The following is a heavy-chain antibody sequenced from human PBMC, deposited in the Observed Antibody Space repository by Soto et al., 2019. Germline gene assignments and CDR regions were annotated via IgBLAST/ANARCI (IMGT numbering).Heavy chain of an antibody. J-gene: IGHJ4*02. CDR3: GGARIGGSGYYCSGSYFDY. Sequence: VQLVQSGAEVKKPGSSVKVSCKASGGTFSSYTISWVRQAPGQGLEWMGRIIPILGIANYAQKFQGRVTVTAEKSASTAYMELSSLRSEDTAVYYCGGARIGGSGYYCSGSYFDYWGQGPLVTVSS. D-gene: IGHD3-10*01. CDR1: GGTFSSYT. V-gene: IGHV1-69*02. CDR2: IIPILGIA.